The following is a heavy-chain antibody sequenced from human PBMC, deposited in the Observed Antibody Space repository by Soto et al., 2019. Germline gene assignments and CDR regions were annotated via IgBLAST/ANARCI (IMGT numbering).Heavy chain of an antibody. CDR1: GFTFSNYG. V-gene: IGHV3-33*01. J-gene: IGHJ4*02. CDR2: ILYDGSNK. CDR3: AGGTCYFDY. Sequence: QVQLVESGGDVVQPGRSLRLSCAASGFTFSNYGMHWARQAPGKGLEWVAAILYDGSNKYYADSVKGRFTISRDNSKTTLYLQMNSLRAEDTAVYCCAGGTCYFDYCGQGTLVTVSS. D-gene: IGHD1-26*01.